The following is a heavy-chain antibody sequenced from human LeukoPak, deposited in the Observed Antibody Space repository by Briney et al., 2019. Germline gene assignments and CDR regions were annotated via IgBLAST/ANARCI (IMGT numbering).Heavy chain of an antibody. Sequence: ASVKVSCKASRYTFTGYYMNWVRQAPGQGLEWMGWINPNSGRTNYAHNFQGRVTLTRDPSISTAYMELTGLTSNDTGVCYCARTREYSSTWFFPPFDPWGQGTLVTVSS. CDR1: RYTFTGYY. J-gene: IGHJ5*02. CDR3: ARTREYSSTWFFPPFDP. CDR2: INPNSGRT. D-gene: IGHD6-13*01. V-gene: IGHV1-2*02.